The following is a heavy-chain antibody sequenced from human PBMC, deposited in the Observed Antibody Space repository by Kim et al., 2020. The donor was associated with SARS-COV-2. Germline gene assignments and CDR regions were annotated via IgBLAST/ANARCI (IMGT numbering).Heavy chain of an antibody. CDR2: INHSGST. CDR1: GGSFSGYY. Sequence: SETLSLTCAVYGGSFSGYYWSWIRQPPGKGLEWIGEINHSGSTNYNPSLKSRVTISVDTSKNQFSLKLSSVTAADTAVYYCARRAVPAAIKAFDIWGQGTMVTVSS. J-gene: IGHJ3*02. CDR3: ARRAVPAAIKAFDI. D-gene: IGHD2-2*01. V-gene: IGHV4-34*01.